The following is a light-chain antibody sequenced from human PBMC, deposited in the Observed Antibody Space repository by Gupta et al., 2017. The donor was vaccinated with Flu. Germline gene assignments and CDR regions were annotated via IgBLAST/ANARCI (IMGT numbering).Light chain of an antibody. CDR1: SSNSESNT. V-gene: IGLV1-44*01. CDR3: AAWDDSLNGRWV. CDR2: SNN. J-gene: IGLJ3*02. Sequence: QSVLTQPPSSSGTPGPRVSNSCSGSSSNSESNTVNQYQQQPGTAPKLLIYSNNQRPSGVPDRFSGSKSGTSASLAISGLQAEDQADYYCAAWDDSLNGRWVFGGGTKLTVL.